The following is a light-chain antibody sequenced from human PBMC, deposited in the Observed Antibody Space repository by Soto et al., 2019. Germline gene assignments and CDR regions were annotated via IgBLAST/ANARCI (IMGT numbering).Light chain of an antibody. V-gene: IGLV1-47*01. Sequence: QSVLTQPPSASGTPGQRVTISCSGSSSNIGSNYVYWYQQLPGTAPKLLIYRNNQRPSGVPDRFSGSKSGTSASLAISGLRSEDEAHYYCAAWDDSLSGPVFGTGTKV. CDR3: AAWDDSLSGPV. J-gene: IGLJ1*01. CDR2: RNN. CDR1: SSNIGSNY.